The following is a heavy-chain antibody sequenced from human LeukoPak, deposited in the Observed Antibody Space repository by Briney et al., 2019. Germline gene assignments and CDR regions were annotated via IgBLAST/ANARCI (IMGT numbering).Heavy chain of an antibody. V-gene: IGHV3-7*01. CDR1: GFTFSSYA. D-gene: IGHD6-13*01. J-gene: IGHJ6*04. CDR3: ARWCSSSCLV. CDR2: IKQDGSGK. Sequence: GGSLRLSCAASGFTFSSYAMSWVRQAPGKGLEWVANIKQDGSGKYYVDSVKGRFTISRDNAKNSLYLQMNSLRAEDTAVYYCARWCSSSCLVWGKGTTVTVSS.